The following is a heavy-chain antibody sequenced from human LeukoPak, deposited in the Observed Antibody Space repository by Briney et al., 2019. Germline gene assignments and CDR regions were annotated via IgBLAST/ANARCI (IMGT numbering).Heavy chain of an antibody. D-gene: IGHD7-27*01. CDR2: IKQDGSEK. J-gene: IGHJ4*02. Sequence: PGGSLRLSCAASGFTFSNYGMHWVRQAPGKGLEWVANIKQDGSEKYYVDSVKGRFTISRDNAKNSLYLQMNSLRAEDTAVYYCARDLTGDPFDYWGQGTLVTVSS. V-gene: IGHV3-7*01. CDR3: ARDLTGDPFDY. CDR1: GFTFSNYG.